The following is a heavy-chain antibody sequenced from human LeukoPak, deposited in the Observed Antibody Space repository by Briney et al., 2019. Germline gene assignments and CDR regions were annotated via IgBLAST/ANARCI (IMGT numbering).Heavy chain of an antibody. Sequence: SETLSLTCAVSGGSFNSHYWGWIRQPPGKGLEWIGDIYYTGRNNYNPPLKSRVTISVHTSKNLLPLAFTYALAANTGIYYCVIRDTAWNYFDYWGQGVLLTVSS. V-gene: IGHV4-59*08. J-gene: IGHJ4*02. CDR1: GGSFNSHY. D-gene: IGHD1-1*01. CDR3: VIRDTAWNYFDY. CDR2: IYYTGRN.